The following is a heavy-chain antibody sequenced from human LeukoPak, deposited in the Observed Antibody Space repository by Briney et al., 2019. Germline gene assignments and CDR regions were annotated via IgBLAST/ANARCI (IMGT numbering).Heavy chain of an antibody. CDR3: ARGSGSHFDY. V-gene: IGHV3-13*04. J-gene: IGHJ4*02. Sequence: HSGGSLRLSCAASGFTFSNYDMFWVRQTTGKGLECVSTIGAADDTYYPGSVRGRFTISRESAKDSLYLQTSSLRAGDTAVYYCARGSGSHFDYWGQGTLVTVSS. D-gene: IGHD1-26*01. CDR2: IGAADDT. CDR1: GFTFSNYD.